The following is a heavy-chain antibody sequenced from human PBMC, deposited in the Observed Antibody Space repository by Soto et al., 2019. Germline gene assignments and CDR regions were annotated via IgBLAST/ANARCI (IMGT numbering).Heavy chain of an antibody. D-gene: IGHD4-17*01. J-gene: IGHJ3*02. CDR3: ARSSGSSAILRWQPRYAFDI. V-gene: IGHV3-30-3*01. CDR2: ISYDGSNK. Sequence: GGSLRLSCAASGFSFSSYAMHWVRQAPGKGLEWVAVISYDGSNKYYADSVKGRFTISRDNAKNSLYLQMNSLRAEDTAVYYCARSSGSSAILRWQPRYAFDIWGQGTMVTVSS. CDR1: GFSFSSYA.